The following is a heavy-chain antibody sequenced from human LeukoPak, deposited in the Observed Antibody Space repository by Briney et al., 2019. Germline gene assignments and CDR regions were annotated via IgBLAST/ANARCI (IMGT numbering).Heavy chain of an antibody. Sequence: GGSLRLSCAASRFSFSSDGMHWVRRAPGKGLEWVAVISYDGTKKVYRDSVRGRFTISRDNSKNTLYLQMNTLRVEDTAVYHCVKEQSSGYYRVADYWGRGTLVTVSS. J-gene: IGHJ4*02. CDR2: ISYDGTKK. CDR3: VKEQSSGYYRVADY. CDR1: RFSFSSDG. D-gene: IGHD6-19*01. V-gene: IGHV3-30*18.